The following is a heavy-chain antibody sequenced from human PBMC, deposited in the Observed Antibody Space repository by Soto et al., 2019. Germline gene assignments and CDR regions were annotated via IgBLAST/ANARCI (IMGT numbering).Heavy chain of an antibody. CDR1: GYNFSNYW. D-gene: IGHD2-15*01. CDR3: ATTYYYGGSYYSSPYDMDV. CDR2: IHPSDSYT. Sequence: GESLKISCKGSGYNFSNYWITWVRQMPGKGLEWMGRIHPSDSYTNYSPSFQGHVTISADKSISTAYLQWSSLKASDTALYYCATTYYYGGSYYSSPYDMDVWGQGTTVTVS. J-gene: IGHJ6*02. V-gene: IGHV5-10-1*01.